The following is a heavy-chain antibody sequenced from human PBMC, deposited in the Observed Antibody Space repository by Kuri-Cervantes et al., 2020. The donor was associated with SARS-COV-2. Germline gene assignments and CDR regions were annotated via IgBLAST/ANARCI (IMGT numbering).Heavy chain of an antibody. CDR1: GFTFSSYG. J-gene: IGHJ4*02. Sequence: GESLKIPCAASGFTFSSYGMHWVRQAPGKGLEWVAVISYDGSNKYYADSVKGRFTISRDNSKNTLYLQMNSLRAEDTAVYYCAKDRNTAMAYFDYWGQGTLVTVSS. V-gene: IGHV3-30*18. CDR3: AKDRNTAMAYFDY. CDR2: ISYDGSNK. D-gene: IGHD5-18*01.